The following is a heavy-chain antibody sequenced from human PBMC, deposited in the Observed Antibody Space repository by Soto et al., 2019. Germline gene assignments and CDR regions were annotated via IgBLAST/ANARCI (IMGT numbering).Heavy chain of an antibody. CDR2: ISSSSTI. CDR3: ARTTSYDSSAGFAS. V-gene: IGHV3-48*01. J-gene: IGHJ4*02. CDR1: GFTFSSYS. D-gene: IGHD3-22*01. Sequence: GGSLRLSCAASGFTFSSYSMNWVRQAPGKGLEWVSYISSSSTIYYADSVKGRFTISRDNAKNSLYLQMNSLRAEDTAVYYCARTTSYDSSAGFASCGQGTLLTVSS.